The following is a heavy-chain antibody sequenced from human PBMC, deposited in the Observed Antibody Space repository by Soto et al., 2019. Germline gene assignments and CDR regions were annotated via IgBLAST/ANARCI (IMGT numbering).Heavy chain of an antibody. CDR1: GGSFSGYY. V-gene: IGHV4-34*01. CDR2: INHSGST. D-gene: IGHD3-3*01. CDR3: ARKVVTIFGVVIREPLYYYYYMDV. J-gene: IGHJ6*03. Sequence: SETLSLTCAVYGGSFSGYYWSWIRQPPGKGLEWIGEINHSGSTNYNPSLKSRVTISVDTSKNQFSLKLSSVTAADTAVYYCARKVVTIFGVVIREPLYYYYYMDVWGKGTTVTVSS.